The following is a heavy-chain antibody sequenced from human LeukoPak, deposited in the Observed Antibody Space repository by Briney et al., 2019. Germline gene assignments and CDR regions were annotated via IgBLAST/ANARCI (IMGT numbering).Heavy chain of an antibody. J-gene: IGHJ4*02. Sequence: GGSLRLSCAASGFTFSSYAMHWVRQAPGKGLEWVAFIRYDGSNKYYADSVKGRFTISRDNAKNSLYLQMNSLRAEDTAVYYCARRPGSPDYWGQGTLVTVSS. D-gene: IGHD1-14*01. V-gene: IGHV3-30*04. CDR3: ARRPGSPDY. CDR1: GFTFSSYA. CDR2: IRYDGSNK.